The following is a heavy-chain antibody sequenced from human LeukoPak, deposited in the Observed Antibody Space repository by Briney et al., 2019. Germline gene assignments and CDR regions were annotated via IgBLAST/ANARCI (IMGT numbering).Heavy chain of an antibody. CDR2: ISGSGGST. CDR3: AKPYYYDSSSPYY. V-gene: IGHV3-23*01. D-gene: IGHD3-22*01. Sequence: PGGSLRLSCAASGFTFSSYSMTWVRQAPRKGLEWVSAISGSGGSTYYADSVKGRFTISRYNSKNTLYLQMNSLRAEDTAVYYCAKPYYYDSSSPYYRGQGTLVTVSS. CDR1: GFTFSSYS. J-gene: IGHJ4*02.